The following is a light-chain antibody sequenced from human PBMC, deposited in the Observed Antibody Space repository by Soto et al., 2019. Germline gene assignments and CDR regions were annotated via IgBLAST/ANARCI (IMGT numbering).Light chain of an antibody. Sequence: EVVMTQSPATLSVSPGERATLSCRASETVATNLAWYQQKPGQAPRLLISGASIRAAGISDRFRGSGSGTEFTLTISSLRSDDSAIYYCQQYFEWPPMTFGQGTKVDIK. CDR1: ETVATN. CDR3: QQYFEWPPMT. J-gene: IGKJ1*01. CDR2: GAS. V-gene: IGKV3-15*01.